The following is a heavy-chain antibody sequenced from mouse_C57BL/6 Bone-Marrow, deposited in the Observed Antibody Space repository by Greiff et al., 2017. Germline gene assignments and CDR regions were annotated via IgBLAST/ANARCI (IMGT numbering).Heavy chain of an antibody. D-gene: IGHD1-1*01. CDR2: IHPNSGST. CDR3: ARLILRYMDY. V-gene: IGHV1-64*01. J-gene: IGHJ4*01. Sequence: QVHVKQPGAELVKPGASVKLSCKASGYTFTSYWMHWVKQRPGQGLEWIGMIHPNSGSTNYNEKFKSKATLTVDKSSSTAYMQLSSLTSEDSAVYYCARLILRYMDYWGQGTSVTVSS. CDR1: GYTFTSYW.